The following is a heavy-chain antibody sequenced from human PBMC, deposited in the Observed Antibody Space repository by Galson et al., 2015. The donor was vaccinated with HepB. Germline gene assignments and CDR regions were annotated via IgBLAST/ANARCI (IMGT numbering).Heavy chain of an antibody. Sequence: SLRLSCAASGFTFSSYSMNWVRQAPGKGLEWVSYISSSSSTIYYADSVKGRFTISRDNAKNSLYLQMNSLRAEDTAIYFCASANFWQRDYWGQGAPVTVSS. CDR1: GFTFSSYS. V-gene: IGHV3-48*01. CDR2: ISSSSSTI. J-gene: IGHJ4*02. CDR3: ASANFWQRDY. D-gene: IGHD3-3*01.